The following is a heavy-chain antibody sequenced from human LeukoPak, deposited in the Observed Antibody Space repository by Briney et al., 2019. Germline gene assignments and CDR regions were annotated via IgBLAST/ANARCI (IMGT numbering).Heavy chain of an antibody. CDR3: AKDSPLSQGRHPYYFDY. J-gene: IGHJ4*02. Sequence: GGSLRLSCAASGFTFSDYYMSWIRQAPGKGLEWVSYISSSGSTIYYADSVKGRFTISRDNAKNSLYLQMNSLRAEDTAVYYCAKDSPLSQGRHPYYFDYWGLGTLVTVSS. D-gene: IGHD3-16*02. V-gene: IGHV3-11*01. CDR2: ISSSGSTI. CDR1: GFTFSDYY.